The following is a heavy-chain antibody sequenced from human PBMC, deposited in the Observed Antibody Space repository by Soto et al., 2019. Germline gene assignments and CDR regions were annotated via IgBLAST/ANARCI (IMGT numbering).Heavy chain of an antibody. CDR1: GHKFTSYW. D-gene: IGHD3-22*01. V-gene: IGHV5-51*01. CDR3: ARKDKSGYFNWFDP. CDR2: IFPSDSDT. Sequence: PGESLTISYRPSGHKFTSYWIAWVRQMPGKGLEWMGIIFPSDSDTRYSPSFQGQVTISADRSTSTVFLQWASLKASDTAVYFCARKDKSGYFNWFDPWGQGTLVPVSS. J-gene: IGHJ5*02.